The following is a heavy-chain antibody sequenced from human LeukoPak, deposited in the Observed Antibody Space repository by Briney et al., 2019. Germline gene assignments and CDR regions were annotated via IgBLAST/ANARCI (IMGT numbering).Heavy chain of an antibody. CDR3: ARVDYGSGSYFDY. CDR2: IYSGGST. Sequence: GGSLRLSCAASGFTVSSNYMSWVRRAPGKGLEWVSVIYSGGSTDYADSVKGRFAISRDNSKNMLYLQLNNLRAEDTAVYYCARVDYGSGSYFDYWGQGTLVTVSS. D-gene: IGHD3-10*01. V-gene: IGHV3-53*01. CDR1: GFTVSSNY. J-gene: IGHJ4*02.